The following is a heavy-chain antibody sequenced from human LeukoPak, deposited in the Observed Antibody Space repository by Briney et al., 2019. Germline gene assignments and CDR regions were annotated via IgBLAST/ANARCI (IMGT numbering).Heavy chain of an antibody. CDR3: ARINWAGYYYYGMDV. V-gene: IGHV4-30-4*01. Sequence: PSQTLSLTCTVSGGSISSGDYYWRWIRQPRGKGREWIVYIYYSGSTYYNPSLKSRVTISVDTSKNQFSLKLSSATAADTAVYYCARINWAGYYYYGMDVWGKGTTVTVSS. CDR2: IYYSGST. J-gene: IGHJ6*04. D-gene: IGHD7-27*01. CDR1: GGSISSGDYY.